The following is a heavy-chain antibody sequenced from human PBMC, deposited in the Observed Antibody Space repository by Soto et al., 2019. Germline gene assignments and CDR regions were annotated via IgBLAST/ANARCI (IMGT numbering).Heavy chain of an antibody. CDR1: GYTFTGYY. CDR3: ARGYYYDSSGYHHDAFDI. D-gene: IGHD3-22*01. J-gene: IGHJ3*02. V-gene: IGHV1-2*04. Sequence: QVQLVQSGAEVKKPGASVKVSCKASGYTFTGYYMHWVRQAPGQGLEWMGWINPNSGGTNYAQKFQGWVTMTRDTSISTAYMELSRLRSDDTAVYYCARGYYYDSSGYHHDAFDIWGQGTMVTVSS. CDR2: INPNSGGT.